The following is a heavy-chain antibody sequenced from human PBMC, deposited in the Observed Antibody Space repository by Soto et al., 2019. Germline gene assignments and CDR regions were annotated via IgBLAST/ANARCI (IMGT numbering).Heavy chain of an antibody. J-gene: IGHJ6*02. CDR2: TSSYNTDT. CDR3: ARGHGVIIGAMDV. D-gene: IGHD3-3*01. Sequence: QVQLVQSGGEVKKPGASVKVSCKSSGYRFETYAMNWVRQAPGQGLEWMGWTSSYNTDTFYADKFQDRVSMTTDTSTGTAYMELRSLSSDYTAVYYCARGHGVIIGAMDVWGQGTAVTVSS. V-gene: IGHV1-18*01. CDR1: GYRFETYA.